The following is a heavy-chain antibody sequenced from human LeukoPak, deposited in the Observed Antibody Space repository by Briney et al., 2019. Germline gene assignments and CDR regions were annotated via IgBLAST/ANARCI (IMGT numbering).Heavy chain of an antibody. D-gene: IGHD5-12*01. CDR2: IIPIFGTA. CDR1: GGTFSSYA. Sequence: GASVKVSCKASGGTFSSYAISWVRQAPGQGLEWMGGIIPIFGTANYAQKFQGRVTITTDESTSTAYMELSSLRSEDTAVYYCARDADSGYLRLPVYWGQGTLVTVSP. CDR3: ARDADSGYLRLPVY. J-gene: IGHJ4*02. V-gene: IGHV1-69*05.